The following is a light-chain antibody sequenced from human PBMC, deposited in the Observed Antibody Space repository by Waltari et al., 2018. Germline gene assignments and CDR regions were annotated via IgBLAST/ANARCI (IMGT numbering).Light chain of an antibody. J-gene: IGKJ4*01. CDR2: GAS. V-gene: IGKV3-20*01. CDR1: QTITASW. Sequence: EIALTKSPGTLSVYPRERVTVSFRASQTITASWLTWYHQKPGQAPRLLLYGASNRAPVSPDRFRGSGSGTDFTLAISILEPEDSAVYYCQQYDGSVVTFGGGTKVEIK. CDR3: QQYDGSVVT.